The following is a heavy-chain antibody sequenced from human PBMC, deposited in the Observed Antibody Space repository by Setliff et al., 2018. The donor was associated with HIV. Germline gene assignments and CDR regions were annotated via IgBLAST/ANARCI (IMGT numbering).Heavy chain of an antibody. Sequence: ASVKVSCKASGGTFSDYTVNWVRQAPGQGLEWMGLINPSGGKTSYAKKFQGRLTMTRDTSRSTVYMELSSLRSEDTAMYYCARCYYDSSGPTDAFDIWGQGTVVTVSS. CDR2: INPSGGKT. D-gene: IGHD3-22*01. CDR1: GGTFSDYT. CDR3: ARCYYDSSGPTDAFDI. J-gene: IGHJ3*02. V-gene: IGHV1-46*01.